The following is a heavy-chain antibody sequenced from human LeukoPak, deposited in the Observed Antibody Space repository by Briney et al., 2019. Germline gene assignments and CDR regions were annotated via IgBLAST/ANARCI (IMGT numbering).Heavy chain of an antibody. V-gene: IGHV4-38-2*02. CDR1: GYSISSGYY. CDR3: ARASASWGFEY. D-gene: IGHD7-27*01. Sequence: SETLSLTCSVSGYSISSGYYWGWIRQPPGKGLEWIATIYHSPSTYYNPSLKSRVTISVDTSQNRFSLKVNSVTAADTAVYYCARASASWGFEYWGQGALVTVSS. CDR2: IYHSPST. J-gene: IGHJ4*02.